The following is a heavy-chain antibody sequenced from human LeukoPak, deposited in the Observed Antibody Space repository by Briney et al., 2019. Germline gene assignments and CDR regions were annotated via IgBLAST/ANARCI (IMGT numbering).Heavy chain of an antibody. Sequence: ASVKVSCKASGYTFTDYYMHWARQAPGQGPEWMGWINPNSEATNYAQTFQGRVTMTRDTSISTAYMELSRLRSDDTAMYYCTRANMVTATPGPFDIWGQGTMVTVSS. V-gene: IGHV1-2*02. J-gene: IGHJ3*02. CDR3: TRANMVTATPGPFDI. D-gene: IGHD2-15*01. CDR2: INPNSEAT. CDR1: GYTFTDYY.